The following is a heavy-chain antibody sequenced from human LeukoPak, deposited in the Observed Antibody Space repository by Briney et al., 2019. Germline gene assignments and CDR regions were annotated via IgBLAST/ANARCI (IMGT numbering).Heavy chain of an antibody. J-gene: IGHJ4*02. Sequence: SETLSLTCTVSGGSISNYYWSWIRQPPGKGLQWIAYIYSSGNTNYNPSLKSRVLISVDTSKNQFSLKLNSVTAADTAVYYCARHPSWPDYGGAFDYWGQGILVTVS. CDR1: GGSISNYY. CDR2: IYSSGNT. V-gene: IGHV4-59*08. CDR3: ARHPSWPDYGGAFDY. D-gene: IGHD4-17*01.